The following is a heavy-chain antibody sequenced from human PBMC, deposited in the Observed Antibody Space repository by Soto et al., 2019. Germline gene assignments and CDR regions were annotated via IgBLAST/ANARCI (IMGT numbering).Heavy chain of an antibody. V-gene: IGHV3-53*01. CDR3: ARDTYYYDSSGDYDMDV. Sequence: PGGSLRLSCAASGFTVSSNYMSWVRQAPGKGLEWVSVIYSGGSTYYADSVKGRFTISRDNSKNTLYLQMNSLRAEDTAVYYCARDTYYYDSSGDYDMDVWGQGTTVTVSS. J-gene: IGHJ6*02. CDR1: GFTVSSNY. CDR2: IYSGGST. D-gene: IGHD3-22*01.